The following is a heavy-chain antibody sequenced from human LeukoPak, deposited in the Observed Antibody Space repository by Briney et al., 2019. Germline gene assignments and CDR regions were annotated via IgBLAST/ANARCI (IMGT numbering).Heavy chain of an antibody. CDR3: ARATLWFGELLSGRFDP. CDR1: GGSISSSNW. V-gene: IGHV4-4*02. CDR2: IYHSGST. D-gene: IGHD3-10*01. J-gene: IGHJ5*02. Sequence: PTETLSLTCAVSGGSISSSNWWSWVRQPPGKGLEWIGEIYHSGSTNYNPSLKSRVTISVDKSKNQFSLKLSSVTAVDTAVYYCARATLWFGELLSGRFDPWGQGTLVTVSS.